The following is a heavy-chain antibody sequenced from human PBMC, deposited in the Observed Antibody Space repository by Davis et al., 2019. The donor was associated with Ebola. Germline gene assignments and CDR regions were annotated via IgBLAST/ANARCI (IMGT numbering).Heavy chain of an antibody. V-gene: IGHV2-26*01. Sequence: SGPTLVKPTQTLTLTCTVSGFSLSNARMGVSWIRQPPGKALEWLAHIFSNDEKSYSTSLKSRLTISKDTSKSQVVLTMTNMDPVDTATYYCARTASILRYFDWLNRNYYMDVWGKGTTVTVSS. D-gene: IGHD3-9*01. J-gene: IGHJ6*03. CDR3: ARTASILRYFDWLNRNYYMDV. CDR2: IFSNDEK. CDR1: GFSLSNARMG.